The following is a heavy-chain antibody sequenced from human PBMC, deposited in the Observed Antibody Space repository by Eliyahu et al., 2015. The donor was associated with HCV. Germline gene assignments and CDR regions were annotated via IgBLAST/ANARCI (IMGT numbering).Heavy chain of an antibody. CDR1: GFXFSSYA. CDR3: VKDLGFSYYYDSSGQFDY. J-gene: IGHJ4*02. CDR2: ISSNGGST. Sequence: EVQLVESGGGLVQPGGSLRLSCSASGFXFSSYAMHWVRQAPGKGLEYVSAISSNGGSTYYADSVKGRFTISRDNSKNTLYLQMSSLRAEDTAVYYCVKDLGFSYYYDSSGQFDYWGQGTLVTVSS. D-gene: IGHD3-22*01. V-gene: IGHV3-64D*06.